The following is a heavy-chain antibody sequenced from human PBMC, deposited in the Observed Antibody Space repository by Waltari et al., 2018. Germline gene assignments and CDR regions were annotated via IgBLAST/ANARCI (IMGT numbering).Heavy chain of an antibody. Sequence: ELQLVQSGGGLVKPGGSLRLACAASGFPFSNYGMNWVRQAPGQGLEWVSSITSSGNYINYADSVKGRFTISRDNAKNSLFLQMDSLRVEDTAVYYCAKRSGGVFHYFDYWGQGTLVTVSS. V-gene: IGHV3-21*01. CDR3: AKRSGGVFHYFDY. D-gene: IGHD3-16*01. J-gene: IGHJ4*02. CDR2: ITSSGNYI. CDR1: GFPFSNYG.